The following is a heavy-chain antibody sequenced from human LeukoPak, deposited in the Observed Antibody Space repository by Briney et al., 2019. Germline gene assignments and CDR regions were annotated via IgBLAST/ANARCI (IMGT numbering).Heavy chain of an antibody. CDR2: INHSGST. V-gene: IGHV4-34*01. CDR3: ARAEYSSSSGALDI. D-gene: IGHD6-6*01. Sequence: SETLSLTCAVYGGSFSGYYWSWIRQPPGKGLEWIGEINHSGSTNYNPSLKSRVTISVDTSKNQFSLKLSSVTAADTAVYYCARAEYSSSSGALDIWGQGTMVTVSS. J-gene: IGHJ3*02. CDR1: GGSFSGYY.